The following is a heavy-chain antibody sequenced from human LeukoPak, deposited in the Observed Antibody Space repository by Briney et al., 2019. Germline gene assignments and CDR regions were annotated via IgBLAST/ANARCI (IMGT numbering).Heavy chain of an antibody. CDR2: ISDSGGST. J-gene: IGHJ3*02. D-gene: IGHD6-19*01. Sequence: GGTLRLSCAASGFTFSNYGMSWVRQAPGKGLEWVSTISDSGGSTYYADSVKGRFTISRDNSKNTLYLQMNSLRAEDTAVYYCARAGSSGWFESYAFDIWGHGTMVTVSS. V-gene: IGHV3-23*01. CDR1: GFTFSNYG. CDR3: ARAGSSGWFESYAFDI.